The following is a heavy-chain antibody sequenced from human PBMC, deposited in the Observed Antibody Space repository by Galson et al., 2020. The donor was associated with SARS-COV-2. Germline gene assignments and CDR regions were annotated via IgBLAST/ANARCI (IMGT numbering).Heavy chain of an antibody. Sequence: ASVKVSCKASGYTFTRYYMHWVRQAPGQGLEWMGIINPSGGSTSYAQKFQGRVTTTRDTSTSTVYMELSSLRSEDTAVYYCARDLTTVTTTYYYYGMDVWGQGTTVTVSS. D-gene: IGHD4-17*01. CDR2: INPSGGST. CDR1: GYTFTRYY. CDR3: ARDLTTVTTTYYYYGMDV. J-gene: IGHJ6*02. V-gene: IGHV1-46*01.